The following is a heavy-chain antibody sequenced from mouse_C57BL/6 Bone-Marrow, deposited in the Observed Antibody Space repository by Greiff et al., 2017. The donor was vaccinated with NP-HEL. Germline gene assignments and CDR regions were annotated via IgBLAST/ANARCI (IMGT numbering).Heavy chain of an antibody. CDR2: FVPISGGT. Sequence: QVQLQQPGAELVKPGASVKLSCKASGYTFTSYWMPWVKQRPGRGLEWIGRFVPISGGTKYNEKFKSKATLTVDKPTSTAYMQLSSLTSEDSAVYYCARAIYYYGSSTDYWGQGTTLTVSS. V-gene: IGHV1-72*01. CDR3: ARAIYYYGSSTDY. CDR1: GYTFTSYW. J-gene: IGHJ2*01. D-gene: IGHD1-1*01.